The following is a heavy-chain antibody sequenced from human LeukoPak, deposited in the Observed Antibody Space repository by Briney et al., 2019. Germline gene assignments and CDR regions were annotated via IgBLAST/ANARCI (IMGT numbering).Heavy chain of an antibody. J-gene: IGHJ4*02. CDR2: ISSSSSTI. CDR1: GFTFSSYA. V-gene: IGHV3-48*01. Sequence: GGSLRLSCAASGFTFSSYAMSWVRQAPGKGLEWVSYISSSSSTIYYADSVKGRFTISRDNAKNSLYLQMNSLRAEDTAVYYCASSRYDFRGNYWGQGTLVTVSS. CDR3: ASSRYDFRGNY. D-gene: IGHD3-3*01.